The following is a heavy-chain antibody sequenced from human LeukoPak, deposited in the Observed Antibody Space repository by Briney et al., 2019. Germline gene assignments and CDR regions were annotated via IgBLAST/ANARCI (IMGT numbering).Heavy chain of an antibody. Sequence: SQTLSLTCAISGDSVSSNSAAWNWVRQSPSRGLEWLGRTYYRSKWYNDYAVSVKSRITINPDTSKNQFSLQLNSVTPEDTAVYYCARELWSRMSYYYGMDVWGKGTTVTVSS. V-gene: IGHV6-1*01. CDR2: TYYRSKWYN. CDR3: ARELWSRMSYYYGMDV. D-gene: IGHD5-18*01. J-gene: IGHJ6*04. CDR1: GDSVSSNSAA.